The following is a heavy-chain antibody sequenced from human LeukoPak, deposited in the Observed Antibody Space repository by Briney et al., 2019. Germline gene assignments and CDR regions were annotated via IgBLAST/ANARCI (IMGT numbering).Heavy chain of an antibody. V-gene: IGHV3-53*01. J-gene: IGHJ4*01. CDR1: GFTTSNSH. CDR2: IYSAGST. CDR3: ARMLMALGGPFDS. Sequence: GGSLRLSCVASGFTTSNSHMSWVRQAPGKGLEWVSLIYSAGSTYYADSVKGRFTISRDNAKNTLYLQMNSLRTEDTAVYYCARMLMALGGPFDSWGQGALVIVSS. D-gene: IGHD2-15*01.